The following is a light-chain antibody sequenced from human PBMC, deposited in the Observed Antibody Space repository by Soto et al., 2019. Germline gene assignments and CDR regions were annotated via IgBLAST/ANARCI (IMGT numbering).Light chain of an antibody. CDR3: ATWDDSLNGVV. Sequence: QSALTQPPSASGTPGQRVTLSCSGSNSNIGTKPVKWFQQVPGTAPKSLIYRNDQRPSGVPDRFSGSKSGTSASLAISGLQPEDEADYYCATWDDSLNGVVFGGGTKVTVL. CDR1: NSNIGTKP. V-gene: IGLV1-44*01. CDR2: RND. J-gene: IGLJ3*02.